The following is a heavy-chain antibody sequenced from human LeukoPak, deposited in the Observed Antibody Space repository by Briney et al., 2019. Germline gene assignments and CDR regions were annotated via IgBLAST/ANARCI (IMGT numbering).Heavy chain of an antibody. D-gene: IGHD3-10*01. V-gene: IGHV3-30-3*01. CDR2: ISYDGSNK. J-gene: IGHJ6*02. Sequence: GSLRLSCAASGFTFGSYAMHWVRQAPGKGLEWVAVISYDGSNKYYADSVKGRFTISRDNTKNTLYLQMNSLRAEDTAVYYCARGPRITSLPGVWGQGTTVTVSS. CDR3: ARGPRITSLPGV. CDR1: GFTFGSYA.